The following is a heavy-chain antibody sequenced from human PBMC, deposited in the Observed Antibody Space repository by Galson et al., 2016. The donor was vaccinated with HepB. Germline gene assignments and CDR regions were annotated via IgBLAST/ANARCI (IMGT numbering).Heavy chain of an antibody. D-gene: IGHD6-19*01. V-gene: IGHV5-51*03. Sequence: QSGAEVTKPGESLTISCKDSGYSFTTSWIAWVRQMPGKGLELMGIIYPGDSDTRYSPSFRGQVGISADKSTNTAYLQWSSLKTSDTATYYCARRGTYSSGRGWFDPWGQGTLVTVSP. J-gene: IGHJ5*02. CDR1: GYSFTTSW. CDR3: ARRGTYSSGRGWFDP. CDR2: IYPGDSDT.